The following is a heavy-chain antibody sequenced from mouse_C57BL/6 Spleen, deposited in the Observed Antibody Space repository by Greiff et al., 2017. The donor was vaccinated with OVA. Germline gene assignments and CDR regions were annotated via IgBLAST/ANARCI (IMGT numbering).Heavy chain of an antibody. CDR2: IWRGGST. Sequence: QVQLKESGPGLVQPSQSLSITCPVSGFSLPSYGVHWVRQSPGKGLEWLGVIWRGGSTDYNAAFMSRLRITKDNSKSQVLFKMNSLQADDTAIYYCAKNAGQGYLDYWGQGTTLTVSS. J-gene: IGHJ2*01. V-gene: IGHV2-5*01. CDR1: GFSLPSYG. CDR3: AKNAGQGYLDY. D-gene: IGHD3-2*02.